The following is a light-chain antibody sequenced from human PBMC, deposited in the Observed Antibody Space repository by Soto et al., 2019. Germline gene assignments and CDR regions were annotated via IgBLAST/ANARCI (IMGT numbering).Light chain of an antibody. Sequence: DIQMTQSPSTLSASVGDRVTITCRASQSISSWLAWYQQKPGKAPKLLIYKASSLESGLPSRFSGSGSGTEFTLTISSLQDDDFATYYFQQYNRYSHTFGQGTKLEIK. CDR2: KAS. CDR1: QSISSW. CDR3: QQYNRYSHT. J-gene: IGKJ2*01. V-gene: IGKV1-5*03.